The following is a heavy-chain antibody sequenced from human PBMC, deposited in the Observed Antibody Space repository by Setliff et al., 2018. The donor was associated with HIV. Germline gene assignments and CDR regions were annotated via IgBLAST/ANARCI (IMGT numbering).Heavy chain of an antibody. V-gene: IGHV4-4*07. Sequence: PSETLSLTCTVSGDSINSYYWSRIRQPAGKGLEWIGRIYTSGTPNYNPSLKRRVTMSLDTSKNQFSLKVRSVTASDTAVYYCARNFWNGPPDYYYYGMDVWGQGTTVTVSS. CDR3: ARNFWNGPPDYYYYGMDV. J-gene: IGHJ6*02. CDR1: GDSINSYY. CDR2: IYTSGTP. D-gene: IGHD3-3*01.